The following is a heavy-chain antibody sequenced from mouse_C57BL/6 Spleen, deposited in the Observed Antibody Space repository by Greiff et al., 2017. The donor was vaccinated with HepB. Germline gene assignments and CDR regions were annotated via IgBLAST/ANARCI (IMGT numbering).Heavy chain of an antibody. V-gene: IGHV1-55*01. CDR3: ARPLYGSSYMDAMDY. D-gene: IGHD1-1*01. CDR2: IYPGSGST. J-gene: IGHJ4*01. CDR1: GYTFTSYW. Sequence: VKLVESGAELVKPGASVKMSCKASGYTFTSYWITWVKQRPGQGLEWIGDIYPGSGSTNYNEKFKSKATLTVDTSSSTAYMQLSSLTSEDSAVYYCARPLYGSSYMDAMDYWGQGTSVTVSS.